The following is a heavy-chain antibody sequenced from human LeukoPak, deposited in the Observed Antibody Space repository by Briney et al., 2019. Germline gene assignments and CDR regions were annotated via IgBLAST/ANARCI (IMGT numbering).Heavy chain of an antibody. Sequence: ASVKLSCKASGGTFSSYAISWVRQAPGQGLEWMGGIIPIFGTANYAQKFQGRVTITEDESTSTAYMELSSLRSEDTAVYYCARLSTSGVTNDYWGQGTLVTVPS. CDR1: GGTFSSYA. CDR3: ARLSTSGVTNDY. V-gene: IGHV1-69*13. CDR2: IIPIFGTA. J-gene: IGHJ4*02. D-gene: IGHD3-10*01.